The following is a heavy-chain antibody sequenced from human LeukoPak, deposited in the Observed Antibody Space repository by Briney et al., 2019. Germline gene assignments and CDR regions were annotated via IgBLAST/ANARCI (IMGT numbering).Heavy chain of an antibody. V-gene: IGHV3-23*01. CDR1: GFPFSTYA. D-gene: IGHD3-16*01. CDR2: ITGSGGDT. J-gene: IGHJ4*02. CDR3: AKGGLYYFDY. Sequence: PGGSLRLSCAASGFPFSTYAMSWVRQAPGKGLEWVSAITGSGGDTFHADSVKGRFTISRDNSKNTLYLQMNSLRAEDTAVYYCAKGGLYYFDYWGQGTLVTVSS.